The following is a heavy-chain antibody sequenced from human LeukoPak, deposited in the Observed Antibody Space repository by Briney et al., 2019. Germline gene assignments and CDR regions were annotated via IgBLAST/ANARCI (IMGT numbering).Heavy chain of an antibody. J-gene: IGHJ4*02. CDR1: GGTFSSYA. CDR3: VRENWYYDY. CDR2: IIPIFGTA. V-gene: IGHV1-69*05. Sequence: SVKVSCKASGGTFSSYAISWVRQAPGQGLEWMGGIIPIFGTANYAQKFQGRVTMTRDTSISTVYMELSSLTSDDTAIYYCVRENWYYDYWGQGTLVTVSS. D-gene: IGHD1-1*01.